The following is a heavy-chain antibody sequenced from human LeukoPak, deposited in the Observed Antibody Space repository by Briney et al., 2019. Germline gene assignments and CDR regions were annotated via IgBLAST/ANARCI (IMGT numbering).Heavy chain of an antibody. J-gene: IGHJ4*02. Sequence: SETLSLTCAVYGGSFSGYYWSWIRQPPGKGLEWIGEINHSGSTHYNPSLKSRVTISVDTSKNQSSLKLSSVTAADTAVYYCASRMIVVVSYYFDYWGQGTLVTVSS. CDR3: ASRMIVVVSYYFDY. D-gene: IGHD3-22*01. V-gene: IGHV4-34*01. CDR1: GGSFSGYY. CDR2: INHSGST.